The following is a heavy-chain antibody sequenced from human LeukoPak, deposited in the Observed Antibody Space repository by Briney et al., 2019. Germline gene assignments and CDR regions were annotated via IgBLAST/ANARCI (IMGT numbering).Heavy chain of an antibody. CDR1: GFTFSAYW. Sequence: PGGSLRLSCAASGFTFSAYWMSWVRQAPGKGLEWVANIHQDGNEKYYVDSVKGRFTISRDNAKNSLYLQMNSLRAEDTAVYYCARDRGWGLPSDAFDIWGQGTMVTVSS. D-gene: IGHD1-26*01. CDR3: ARDRGWGLPSDAFDI. V-gene: IGHV3-7*05. J-gene: IGHJ3*02. CDR2: IHQDGNEK.